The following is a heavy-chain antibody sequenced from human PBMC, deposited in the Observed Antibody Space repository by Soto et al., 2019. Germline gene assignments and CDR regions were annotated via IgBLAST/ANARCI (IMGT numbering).Heavy chain of an antibody. J-gene: IGHJ4*01. CDR2: ISGSGGST. D-gene: IGHD3-3*01. Sequence: PGGSLRLSCAASGFTFSSYAMSWVRQAPGKGLEWVSAISGSGGSTYYADSVKGRFTISRDSSKNTLYLQMNSLRAEDTAVYYCAKDGKRFLEWLLRLILDYWGQGTLVTVSS. CDR3: AKDGKRFLEWLLRLILDY. V-gene: IGHV3-23*01. CDR1: GFTFSSYA.